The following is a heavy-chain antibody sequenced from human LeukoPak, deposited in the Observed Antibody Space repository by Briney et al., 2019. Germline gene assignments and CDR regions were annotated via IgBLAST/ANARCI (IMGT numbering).Heavy chain of an antibody. D-gene: IGHD4-23*01. CDR2: IYHSGRT. Sequence: SETLSLTCSVAGVSITSSTYYWGWIRQPPGKGLEWIGSIYHSGRTYYNSSLNSRVTLSVDTSKSQFSLRLNSVTAADTAVYYCARVLDGGNSGAHYWGQGALVTVSS. V-gene: IGHV4-39*07. J-gene: IGHJ4*02. CDR1: GVSITSSTYY. CDR3: ARVLDGGNSGAHY.